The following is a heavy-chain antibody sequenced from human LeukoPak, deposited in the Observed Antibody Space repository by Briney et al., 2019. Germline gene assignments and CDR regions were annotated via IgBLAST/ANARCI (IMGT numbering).Heavy chain of an antibody. V-gene: IGHV1-18*01. CDR1: GYTFSNYG. J-gene: IGHJ3*02. D-gene: IGHD6-19*01. CDR3: ASGGHTSGSRAFDI. CDR2: VSAYNGNT. Sequence: GASVKVSSKASGYTFSNYGISWVRQAPGQGLEWMGWVSAYNGNTNYAQKLQDRVTMTTDTSTSTGYVELRSLRSDDTAVYYCASGGHTSGSRAFDIWGQGTMVTVSS.